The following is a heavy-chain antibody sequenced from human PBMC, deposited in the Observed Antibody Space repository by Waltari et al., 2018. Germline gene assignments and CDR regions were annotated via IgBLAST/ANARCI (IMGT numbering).Heavy chain of an antibody. CDR1: GFTFSSYS. Sequence: EVQLVESGGGLVQPGGSLRLSCAASGFTFSSYSMNWVPQAPGKGLEWVSYISSSSSTIYYADSVKGRFTISRDNAKNSLYLQMNSLRAEDTAVYYCARDSYGVVAHFDYWGQGTLVIVSS. D-gene: IGHD3-22*01. V-gene: IGHV3-48*04. CDR2: ISSSSSTI. J-gene: IGHJ4*02. CDR3: ARDSYGVVAHFDY.